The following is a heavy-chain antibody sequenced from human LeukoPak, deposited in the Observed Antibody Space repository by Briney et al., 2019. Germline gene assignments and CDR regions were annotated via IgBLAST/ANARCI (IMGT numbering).Heavy chain of an antibody. J-gene: IGHJ3*02. CDR1: GGSISSYY. CDR2: IYYSGST. CDR3: ARRTYYYGSGSYFGPFDI. D-gene: IGHD3-10*01. Sequence: PSETLSLTCTVSGGSISSYYWSWIRQPPGKGLEWLGYIYYSGSTNYNPSLKSRVTISVDASKNQFSLKLNSVTAADTAVYYCARRTYYYGSGSYFGPFDIWGQGTMVTVSS. V-gene: IGHV4-59*08.